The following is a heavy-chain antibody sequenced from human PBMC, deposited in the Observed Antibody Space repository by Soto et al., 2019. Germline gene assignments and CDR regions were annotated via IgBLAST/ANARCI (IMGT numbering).Heavy chain of an antibody. J-gene: IGHJ4*02. CDR2: INAGNGNT. CDR3: ARSYRHKPNFDY. V-gene: IGHV1-3*01. D-gene: IGHD1-26*01. CDR1: GYTFTSYA. Sequence: QVQLVQSGAEVKKPGASVKVSCKASGYTFTSYAMHWVRQAPGQRLEWMGWINAGNGNTKYSQKCQGRVTITSDTTASTAYMELSSLRSEDTAVYYCARSYRHKPNFDYWGQGTLVTVSS.